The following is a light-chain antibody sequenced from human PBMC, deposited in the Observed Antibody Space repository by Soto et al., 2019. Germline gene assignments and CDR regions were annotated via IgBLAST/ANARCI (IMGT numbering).Light chain of an antibody. CDR3: QSYDSSLSGYV. CDR2: ENN. Sequence: LTQPPSVSEAPGQRVTISCTGSSSNIGAGYEAHWYQQVPGTAPKLLIYENNNRPSGVPDRFSGSKSGTSASLAITGLQAEDEAEYYCQSYDSSLSGYVFGTGTKLTVL. J-gene: IGLJ1*01. V-gene: IGLV1-40*01. CDR1: SSNIGAGYE.